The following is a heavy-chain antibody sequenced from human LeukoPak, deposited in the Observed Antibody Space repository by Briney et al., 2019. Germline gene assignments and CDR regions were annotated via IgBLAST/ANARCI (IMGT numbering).Heavy chain of an antibody. CDR2: ISGSGTNT. V-gene: IGHV3-23*01. Sequence: PGGSLRLSCAASGFTFSSYAMSWVRQAPGKVLEWVSAISGSGTNTYYADSVKSRFTISRDNSKNTLFLQMNSLRAEDTAVYYCAKRYYGSGNYDPLLGYWGQGALVTVSS. D-gene: IGHD3-10*01. CDR3: AKRYYGSGNYDPLLGY. CDR1: GFTFSSYA. J-gene: IGHJ4*02.